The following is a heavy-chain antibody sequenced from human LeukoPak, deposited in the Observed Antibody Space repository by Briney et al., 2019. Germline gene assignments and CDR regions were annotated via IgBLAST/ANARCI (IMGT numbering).Heavy chain of an antibody. J-gene: IGHJ3*01. CDR2: MYFNSGAT. Sequence: GASVKVSCKASGFTFTGYYVQWLRQAPRQGLEWVGWMYFNSGATRYAPKFQGRVTMTRDTSISTAYMELSSLRPDDTAMYYCAREGSSGQDWYAFDVWGQETMVTVSS. V-gene: IGHV1-2*02. CDR3: AREGSSGQDWYAFDV. D-gene: IGHD5-12*01. CDR1: GFTFTGYY.